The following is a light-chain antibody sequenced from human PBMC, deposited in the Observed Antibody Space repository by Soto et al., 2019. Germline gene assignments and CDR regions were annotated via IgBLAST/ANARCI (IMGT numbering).Light chain of an antibody. CDR3: QQANSFPL. V-gene: IGKV1-12*01. CDR2: AAS. CDR1: QDISSW. Sequence: DIQITQSPSSVSASVGDRVTITCRATQDISSWLAWYQQKPGQAPKLLIYAASNLQSGVPSRFSGRGSGTDFTLTISSLQPEDFATYYCQQANSFPLFGPGTKVDIK. J-gene: IGKJ3*01.